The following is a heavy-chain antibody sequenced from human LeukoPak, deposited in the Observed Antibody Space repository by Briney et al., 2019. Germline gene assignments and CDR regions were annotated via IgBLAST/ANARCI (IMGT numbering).Heavy chain of an antibody. J-gene: IGHJ4*02. CDR3: ASSHCSGGSCPPTFDY. Sequence: SGTLSLTCAVYGGSFSGYYWSRIRQPPGKGLEWIGEINHSGSTNYNPSLKSRVTISVDTSKNQFSLKLSSVTAADTAVYYCASSHCSGGSCPPTFDYWGQGTLVTVSS. CDR2: INHSGST. CDR1: GGSFSGYY. V-gene: IGHV4-34*09. D-gene: IGHD2-15*01.